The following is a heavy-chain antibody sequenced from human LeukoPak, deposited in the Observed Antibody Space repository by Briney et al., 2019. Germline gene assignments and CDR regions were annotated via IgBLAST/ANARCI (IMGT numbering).Heavy chain of an antibody. J-gene: IGHJ6*02. Sequence: GGSLRLSCSASEFTFSSYAMHWVRQAPGKGLEYVSAISSNGGSTYYADSVKGRFTISRDNSKNTLYLQMSSLRAEDTAVYYCVKSFSGTSRPYASNYYYYYGMDVWGQGTTVTVSS. CDR2: ISSNGGST. CDR3: VKSFSGTSRPYASNYYYYYGMDV. V-gene: IGHV3-64D*06. D-gene: IGHD2-8*01. CDR1: EFTFSSYA.